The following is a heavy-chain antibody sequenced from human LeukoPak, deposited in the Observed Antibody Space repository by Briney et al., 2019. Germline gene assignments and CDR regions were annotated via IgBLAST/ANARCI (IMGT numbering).Heavy chain of an antibody. D-gene: IGHD3-10*01. CDR3: ARPSRRYYGSGSYSESDY. CDR2: IDPSDSYT. V-gene: IGHV5-10-1*01. J-gene: IGHJ4*02. Sequence: GESLKISCKASGYSFSSYWINWVRQMPGKGLEWVGRIDPSDSYTKYSPSFQGHVTFSADKSNSTAYLQWSSLKASDTAMYYCARPSRRYYGSGSYSESDYWGQGTLVTVSS. CDR1: GYSFSSYW.